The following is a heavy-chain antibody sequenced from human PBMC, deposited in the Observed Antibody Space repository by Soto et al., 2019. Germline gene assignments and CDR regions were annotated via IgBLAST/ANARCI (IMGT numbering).Heavy chain of an antibody. CDR2: IYYSGST. CDR1: GGSISSSSYY. Sequence: SETLSLTCTVSGGSISSSSYYWGWIRQPPGKGLEWIGSIYYSGSTYYNPSLKSRVIISVDTSKNKVSLKLSSVIAADTAVYYCARDRTQQTIFDHWGQGNMVTVSS. CDR3: ARDRTQQTIFDH. V-gene: IGHV4-39*02. J-gene: IGHJ4*02.